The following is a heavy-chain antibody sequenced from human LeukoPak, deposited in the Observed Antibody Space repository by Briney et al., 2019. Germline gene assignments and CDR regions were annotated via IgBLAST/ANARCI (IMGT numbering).Heavy chain of an antibody. D-gene: IGHD3-22*01. Sequence: PGGSLRLSCAASGFTFSSYSMNWVRQAPGKGLEWVSYISSSSSTIYYADSVKGRFTISRDNAKNSLYLQMNSLRAEDTAVYYCAKDAPLYYYDISEHFDYWGQGTLVTVSS. J-gene: IGHJ4*02. V-gene: IGHV3-48*04. CDR2: ISSSSSTI. CDR1: GFTFSSYS. CDR3: AKDAPLYYYDISEHFDY.